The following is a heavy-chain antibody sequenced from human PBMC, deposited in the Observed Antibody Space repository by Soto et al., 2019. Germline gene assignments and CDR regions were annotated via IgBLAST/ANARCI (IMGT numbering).Heavy chain of an antibody. CDR3: ARDPGYCSGGSCYGVVDY. V-gene: IGHV4-61*01. CDR1: GGSVSSVSHY. D-gene: IGHD2-15*01. CDR2: IYYTGST. Sequence: PSETLSLTCTVSGGSVSSVSHYWSWIRQTPGKGLEWIGYIYYTGSTNYNPSLKGRVTMSVDTSRDQVSLRLRSVTRADTAVYYCARDPGYCSGGSCYGVVDYWGQGTLVTVSS. J-gene: IGHJ4*02.